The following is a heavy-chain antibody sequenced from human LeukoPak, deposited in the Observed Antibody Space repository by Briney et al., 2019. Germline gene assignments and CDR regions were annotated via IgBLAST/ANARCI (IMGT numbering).Heavy chain of an antibody. Sequence: ASVKVSCKASGGTFSSYAISWVRQAPGQGLEWMGRIIPILGIANYAQKFQGRATITADKSTSTAYMELSSLRSEDTAVYYCARELATVTNHYYYGMDVWGQGTTVTVSS. CDR3: ARELATVTNHYYYGMDV. CDR1: GGTFSSYA. CDR2: IIPILGIA. D-gene: IGHD4-17*01. J-gene: IGHJ6*02. V-gene: IGHV1-69*04.